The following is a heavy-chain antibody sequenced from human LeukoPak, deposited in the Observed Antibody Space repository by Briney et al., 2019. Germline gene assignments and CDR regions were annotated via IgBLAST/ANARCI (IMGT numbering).Heavy chain of an antibody. D-gene: IGHD3-3*01. Sequence: SETLSLTCAVYGGSFSGYYWSWIRQPPGKGLEWTGEINHSGSTNYNPSLKSRVTISVDTSKNQFSLKLSSVTAADTAVYYCARGFLEWLLSNDAFDIWGQGTMVTVSS. CDR1: GGSFSGYY. V-gene: IGHV4-34*01. CDR3: ARGFLEWLLSNDAFDI. CDR2: INHSGST. J-gene: IGHJ3*02.